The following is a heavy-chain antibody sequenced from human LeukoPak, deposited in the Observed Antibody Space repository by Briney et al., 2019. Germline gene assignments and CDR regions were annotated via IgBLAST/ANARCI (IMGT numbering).Heavy chain of an antibody. CDR3: ARRFYYAMDV. Sequence: TSLKVSCKASGYSFTGYFFRWGGQAPGPRLEWMGWINPNSGDTNYAQKFQGRVTMTRDTSISTAYMELSRLRSDDAAVYYCARRFYYAMDVWGQGTTVTVSS. D-gene: IGHD3-16*01. V-gene: IGHV1-2*02. CDR1: GYSFTGYF. CDR2: INPNSGDT. J-gene: IGHJ6*02.